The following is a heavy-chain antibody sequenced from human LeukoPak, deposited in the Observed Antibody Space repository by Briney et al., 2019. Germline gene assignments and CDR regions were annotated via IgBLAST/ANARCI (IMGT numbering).Heavy chain of an antibody. D-gene: IGHD3-22*01. V-gene: IGHV4-4*07. CDR3: ARDREGYYYDSRGYYFDY. J-gene: IGHJ4*02. Sequence: PSETLSPTCTVSGGSISSYYWSWIRQPAGKGLEWIGRIYTSGSTNYNPSLKSRVTMSVDTSKNQFSLKLSSVTAADTAVYYCARDREGYYYDSRGYYFDYWGQGTLVTVSS. CDR1: GGSISSYY. CDR2: IYTSGST.